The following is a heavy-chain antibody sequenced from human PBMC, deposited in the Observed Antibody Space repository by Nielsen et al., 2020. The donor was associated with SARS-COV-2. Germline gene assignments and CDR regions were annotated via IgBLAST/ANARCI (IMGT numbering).Heavy chain of an antibody. CDR3: ARDRLTTILGWFDP. D-gene: IGHD3-9*01. CDR2: ISYDGSKK. Sequence: GESLKISCAASGFPFSTYGMHWVRQAPGKGLEWVAVISYDGSKKYYADSVKGRFTISRDTPKNTLYLQMNSLRAEDTAVYYCARDRLTTILGWFDPWGQGTLVTVSS. V-gene: IGHV3-30*03. J-gene: IGHJ5*02. CDR1: GFPFSTYG.